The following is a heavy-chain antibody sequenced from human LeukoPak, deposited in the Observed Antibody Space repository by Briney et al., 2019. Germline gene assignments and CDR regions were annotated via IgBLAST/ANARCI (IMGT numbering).Heavy chain of an antibody. CDR1: GYTFTGYY. Sequence: ASVKVSCKASGYTFTGYYMHWVRQAPGQGLEWMGWINPNSGGTNYAQKFQGRVTMTRDTSISTAYMELSRLRSDDTAVYYCARGAPIAQLEAFFDYWGQGALVTVSS. D-gene: IGHD6-6*01. CDR2: INPNSGGT. CDR3: ARGAPIAQLEAFFDY. V-gene: IGHV1-2*02. J-gene: IGHJ4*02.